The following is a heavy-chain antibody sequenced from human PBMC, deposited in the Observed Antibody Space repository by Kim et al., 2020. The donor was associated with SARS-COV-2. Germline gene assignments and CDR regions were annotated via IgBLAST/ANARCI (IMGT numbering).Heavy chain of an antibody. D-gene: IGHD6-6*01. CDR1: GGSISSSSYY. CDR2: IYYSGST. Sequence: SETLSLTCTVSGGSISSSSYYWGWIRQPPGKGLEWIGSIYYSGSTYYNPSLKSRVTISVDTSKNQFSLKLSSVTAADTAVYYCARTPSSLRGLYFDYWGQGTLVIVSS. CDR3: ARTPSSLRGLYFDY. J-gene: IGHJ4*02. V-gene: IGHV4-39*01.